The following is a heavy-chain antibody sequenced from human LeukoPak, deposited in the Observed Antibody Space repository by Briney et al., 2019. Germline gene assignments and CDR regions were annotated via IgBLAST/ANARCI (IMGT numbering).Heavy chain of an antibody. D-gene: IGHD5-18*01. Sequence: SGTLSLTCAVYGGSFSGYYWSWIRQPPGKGLEWIGEINHSGSTNYNPSLKSRVTISVDTSKNQFSLKLSSVTAADTAVYYCARALRIQLWLLGRRGWFDPWGQGTLVTVSS. CDR2: INHSGST. J-gene: IGHJ5*02. V-gene: IGHV4-34*01. CDR1: GGSFSGYY. CDR3: ARALRIQLWLLGRRGWFDP.